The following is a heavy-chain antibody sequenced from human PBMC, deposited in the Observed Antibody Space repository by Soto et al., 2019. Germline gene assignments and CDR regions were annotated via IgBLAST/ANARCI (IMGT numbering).Heavy chain of an antibody. V-gene: IGHV4-34*01. CDR2: INHSGST. CDR1: GGSFSGYY. Sequence: SETLSLTCAVYGGSFSGYYWSWIRQPPGKGLEWIGEINHSGSTNYNPSLKSRVTISVDTSKNQFSLKLSSVTAADTAVYYCARSMGGSYSYDYWGQGTLVTVSS. D-gene: IGHD1-26*01. CDR3: ARSMGGSYSYDY. J-gene: IGHJ4*02.